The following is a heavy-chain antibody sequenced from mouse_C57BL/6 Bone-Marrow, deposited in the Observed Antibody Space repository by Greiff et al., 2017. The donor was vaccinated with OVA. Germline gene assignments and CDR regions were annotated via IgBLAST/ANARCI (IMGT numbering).Heavy chain of an antibody. J-gene: IGHJ4*01. CDR1: GYTFTNYW. CDR2: IYPGGGYT. D-gene: IGHD2-1*01. CDR3: ARKDYGNSGAMDY. V-gene: IGHV1-63*01. Sequence: VQLQQSGAELVRPGTSVKMSCKASGYTFTNYWIGWAKQRPGHGLEWIGDIYPGGGYTNYNEKFKGKATLTADKSSSTAYMQFSSLTSEDSAIYYCARKDYGNSGAMDYWGQGTSVTVSS.